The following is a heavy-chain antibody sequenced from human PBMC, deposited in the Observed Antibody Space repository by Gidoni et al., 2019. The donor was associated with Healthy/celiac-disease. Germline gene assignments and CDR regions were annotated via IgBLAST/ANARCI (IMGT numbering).Heavy chain of an antibody. CDR2: IIPIFGTA. D-gene: IGHD6-19*01. CDR1: GGTFSSYA. J-gene: IGHJ5*02. V-gene: IGHV1-69*01. CDR3: ARDPAPEGWSYSNWFDP. Sequence: QVQLVQSGAEVKKPGSSVKVSCKASGGTFSSYAISWVRQAPGQGLEWMGGIIPIFGTANYAQKFQGRVTITADESTSTAYMELSSLRSEDTAVYYCARDPAPEGWSYSNWFDPWGQGTLVTVSS.